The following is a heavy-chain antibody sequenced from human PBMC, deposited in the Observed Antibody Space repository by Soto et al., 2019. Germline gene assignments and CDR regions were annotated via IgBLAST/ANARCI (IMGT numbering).Heavy chain of an antibody. Sequence: EVQLVESGGGLVQPGGSLRLSCAASGFTVSSNYMSWVRQAPGKGLEWVSVIYSGGSTYYADSVKGRFIISRDNSKNTLYLQMNSLRAEDTAVYYCASLYCSSTSCYDYWGQGTLVTVSS. J-gene: IGHJ4*02. CDR1: GFTVSSNY. D-gene: IGHD2-2*01. CDR3: ASLYCSSTSCYDY. V-gene: IGHV3-66*01. CDR2: IYSGGST.